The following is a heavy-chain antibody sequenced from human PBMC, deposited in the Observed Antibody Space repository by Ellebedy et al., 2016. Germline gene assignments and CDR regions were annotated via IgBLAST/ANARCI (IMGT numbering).Heavy chain of an antibody. D-gene: IGHD4-17*01. CDR1: GFIFRTYS. CDR3: ARGRDYAFDY. Sequence: GGSLRLXCAASGFIFRTYSMNRVRQAPGKGLEYISHISVGGPIYYADSVKGRFTISRDNAKNSLYLEMNSLRDEDTAVYFCARGRDYAFDYWGQGSLVTVSS. V-gene: IGHV3-48*02. CDR2: ISVGGPI. J-gene: IGHJ4*02.